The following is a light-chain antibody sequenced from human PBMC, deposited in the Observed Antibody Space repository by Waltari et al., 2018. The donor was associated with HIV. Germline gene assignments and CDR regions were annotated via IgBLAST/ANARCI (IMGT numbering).Light chain of an antibody. V-gene: IGLV1-51*01. CDR1: GSNIANNY. J-gene: IGLJ3*02. CDR3: ATWDSSLNAWV. Sequence: QPVLTQPPSLSAPSGQKVTISCSGSGSNIANNYVSWYQQFPGAAPKLLIYDNNNRPSGNPDRFSGSKSGTSATLGITAVQAGDEVAYYCATWDSSLNAWVFGGGTRLAVL. CDR2: DNN.